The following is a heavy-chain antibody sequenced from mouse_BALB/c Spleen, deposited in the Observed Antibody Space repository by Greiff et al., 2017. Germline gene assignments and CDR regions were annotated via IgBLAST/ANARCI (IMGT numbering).Heavy chain of an antibody. D-gene: IGHD2-4*01. V-gene: IGHV2-2*02. J-gene: IGHJ4*01. CDR2: IWSGGST. CDR3: AGGITTRPYAMDY. Sequence: QVQLKESGPGLVQPSQSLSITCTVSGFSLTSYGVHWVRQSPGKGLEWLGVIWSGGSTDYNAAFISRLSISKDNSKSQVFFKMNSLQANDTAIYYCAGGITTRPYAMDYWGQGTSVTVSS. CDR1: GFSLTSYG.